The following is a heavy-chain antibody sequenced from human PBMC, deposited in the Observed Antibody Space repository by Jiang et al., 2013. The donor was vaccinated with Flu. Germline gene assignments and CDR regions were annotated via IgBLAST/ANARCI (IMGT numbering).Heavy chain of an antibody. J-gene: IGHJ5*01. V-gene: IGHV3-23*04. Sequence: VQLVESGGGLVQPGGSLRLSCVASGFTFNSYAMSWVRQVPGKGLEWVSRIGSTGGATHYADSVKGRFTISRDSSKNTLDLQMNSLRAEDTAVYYCAKVLDSVRNWFDSWGQGTLVTVSS. CDR1: GFTFNSYA. D-gene: IGHD5/OR15-5a*01. CDR3: AKVLDSVRNWFDS. CDR2: IGSTGGAT.